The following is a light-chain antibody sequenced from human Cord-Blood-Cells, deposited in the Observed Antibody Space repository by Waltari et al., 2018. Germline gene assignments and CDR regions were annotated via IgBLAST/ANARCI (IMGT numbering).Light chain of an antibody. Sequence: DIVMTQSPDSLVVSLGERATINCKSSQSVLYSSNNKNYLAWYQQKPGQPPKLLIYWASTRESGVPDRFSGSGSGTDFTLTNSSLQAEDVAVYYCQQYYSTPYTFGQGTKLEIK. CDR3: QQYYSTPYT. J-gene: IGKJ2*01. CDR1: QSVLYSSNNKNY. CDR2: WAS. V-gene: IGKV4-1*01.